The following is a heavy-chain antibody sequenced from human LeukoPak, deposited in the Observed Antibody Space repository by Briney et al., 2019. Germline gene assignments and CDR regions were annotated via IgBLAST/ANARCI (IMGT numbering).Heavy chain of an antibody. CDR1: GFTFSSYE. J-gene: IGHJ4*02. V-gene: IGHV3-48*03. CDR2: ISSSGSTI. CDR3: ARDHSSWSYYFDY. D-gene: IGHD6-13*01. Sequence: PGGSLRLSCAASGFTFSSYEMNWVRQVPGKGLEWVSYISSSGSTIYYADSVKGRFTISRDNAENSLYLQMNSLRAEDTAVYYCARDHSSWSYYFDYWGQGTLVTVSS.